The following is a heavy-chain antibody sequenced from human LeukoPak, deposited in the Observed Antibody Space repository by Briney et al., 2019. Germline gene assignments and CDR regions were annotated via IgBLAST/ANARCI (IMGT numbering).Heavy chain of an antibody. J-gene: IGHJ4*02. V-gene: IGHV3-7*04. D-gene: IGHD3-3*01. CDR3: ARVARGYPDS. CDR1: GFTFTTYW. Sequence: GGSLRLSCAASGFTFTTYWMGWVRQAPGKGLEWVAQIKQDGSEEYSVDSVKGRFTISRDNAKNSLYLQMNSLRVDDTAVYYCARVARGYPDSWGQGTLVTVSS. CDR2: IKQDGSEE.